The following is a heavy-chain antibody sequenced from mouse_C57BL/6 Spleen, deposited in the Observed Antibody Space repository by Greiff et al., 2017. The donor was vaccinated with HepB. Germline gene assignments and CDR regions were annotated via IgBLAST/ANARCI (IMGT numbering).Heavy chain of an antibody. CDR2: SRNKANDYTT. D-gene: IGHD1-1*01. V-gene: IGHV7-1*01. CDR1: GFTFSDFY. Sequence: EVKLVESGGGLVQSGRSLRLSCATSGFTFSDFYMEWVRQAPGKGLEWIAASRNKANDYTTEYSASVKGRFIVSRDTSQSILYLQMNALRAEDTAIYYCARARYYYGSSDWYFDVWGTGTTVTVSS. CDR3: ARARYYYGSSDWYFDV. J-gene: IGHJ1*03.